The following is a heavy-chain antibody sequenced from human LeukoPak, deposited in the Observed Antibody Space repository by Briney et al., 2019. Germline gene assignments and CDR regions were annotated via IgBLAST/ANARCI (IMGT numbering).Heavy chain of an antibody. Sequence: SETLSLTCTVPGGSISSYYWSWIRQPPGKGLEWIGYIYYSGSTNYNPSLKSRVTISVDTSKNQFSLKLSSVTAADTAVYYCARQSRRSKYSSSWYDAFDIWGQGTMVTVSS. V-gene: IGHV4-59*08. CDR3: ARQSRRSKYSSSWYDAFDI. J-gene: IGHJ3*02. CDR1: GGSISSYY. CDR2: IYYSGST. D-gene: IGHD6-13*01.